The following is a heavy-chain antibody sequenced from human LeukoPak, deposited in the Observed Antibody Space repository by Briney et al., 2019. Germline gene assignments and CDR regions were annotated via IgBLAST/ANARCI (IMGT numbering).Heavy chain of an antibody. CDR1: GYTFTSYA. Sequence: ASVKVSCKASGYTFTSYAMNWVRQAPGQGLEWMGWINANTGNATFAQGFTGRFVFSLDTSVSTAYLQISSLKAEDTAMYYCASSFYYDSSGYLWETQNWFDPWGQGTLVTVSS. D-gene: IGHD3-22*01. CDR3: ASSFYYDSSGYLWETQNWFDP. V-gene: IGHV7-4-1*02. CDR2: INANTGNA. J-gene: IGHJ5*02.